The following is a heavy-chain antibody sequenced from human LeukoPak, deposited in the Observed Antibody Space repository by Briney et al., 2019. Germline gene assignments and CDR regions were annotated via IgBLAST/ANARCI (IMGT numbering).Heavy chain of an antibody. CDR1: GYTFTGYY. Sequence: ASVKVSCKASGYTFTGYYMHWVRQAPGQGLEWMGWIKRNSGGTNYAQKFQGRVTMTRDTSISTAYMELSRLRSDDTAVYYCARGQWEPSNYFDYWGQGTLVTVSS. V-gene: IGHV1-2*02. CDR2: IKRNSGGT. CDR3: ARGQWEPSNYFDY. J-gene: IGHJ4*02. D-gene: IGHD1-26*01.